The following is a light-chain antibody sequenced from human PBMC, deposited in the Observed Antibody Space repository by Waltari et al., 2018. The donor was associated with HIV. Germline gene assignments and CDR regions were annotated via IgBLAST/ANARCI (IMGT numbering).Light chain of an antibody. J-gene: IGKJ2*01. CDR2: AAS. CDR3: QQSYSTPLAT. CDR1: QSISNY. Sequence: DIQMTQSPSSLSASVGDRVTITCRASQSISNYLNWYQHKPGKAPKLLIYAASSLQSGVPSRFSGNGSGTDFTLTISSLQPEDFATYYCQQSYSTPLATFGQGTKLEIK. V-gene: IGKV1-39*01.